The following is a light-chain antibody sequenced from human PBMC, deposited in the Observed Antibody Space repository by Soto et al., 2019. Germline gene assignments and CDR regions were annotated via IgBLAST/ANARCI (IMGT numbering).Light chain of an antibody. CDR3: QKYNNWPL. Sequence: EIVMTQSPATLSVSPGERATLSCRASQSISSNLAWYQQKPGQAPRLLIYGASTRATGIPARFSGSGSGTEFTLTISSLQSEDFAVYYCQKYNNWPLFGPGTKLDIK. J-gene: IGKJ3*01. V-gene: IGKV3-15*01. CDR1: QSISSN. CDR2: GAS.